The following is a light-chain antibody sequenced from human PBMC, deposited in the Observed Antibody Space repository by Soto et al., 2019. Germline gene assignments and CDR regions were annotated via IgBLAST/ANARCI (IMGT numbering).Light chain of an antibody. V-gene: IGKV3D-15*01. CDR1: QSVSNN. CDR3: HQYNNWPVP. Sequence: EVVLTQSPGTLSLSPGERATLSCRASQSVSNNYLAWYQQEPGQAPRLLIYGASSRATGIPDRFSGSGSGTEFTLTISSLQSEDFAVYYCHQYNNWPVPFGQGARLAIK. CDR2: GAS. J-gene: IGKJ5*01.